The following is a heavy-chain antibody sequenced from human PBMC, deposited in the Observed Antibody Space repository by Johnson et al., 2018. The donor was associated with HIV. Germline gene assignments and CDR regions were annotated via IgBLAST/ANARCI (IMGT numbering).Heavy chain of an antibody. Sequence: VQLVESGGGLVQPGGSLRLSCAASGFTFSSYAMSWVRQAPGKGLEWVSAISGSGGSTYYADSVKGRFTISRDNAKNSLDLQMNSLRAEDTAVYYCARDTSGEGRAFDIWGQGTMVTVAS. CDR3: ARDTSGEGRAFDI. D-gene: IGHD3-10*01. CDR2: ISGSGGST. J-gene: IGHJ3*02. V-gene: IGHV3-23*04. CDR1: GFTFSSYA.